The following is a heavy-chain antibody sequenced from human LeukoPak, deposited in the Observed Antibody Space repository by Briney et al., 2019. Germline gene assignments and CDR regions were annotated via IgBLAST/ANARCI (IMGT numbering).Heavy chain of an antibody. Sequence: ASVKVSCKASGYTFTGYYMHWVRQAPGQGLEWMGWINPNSGGTNYAQKFQGRVTMTKDTSISTAYMELGRLRSDDTAVYYCARDVLTYYYDSSGYYSWGQGTLVTVSS. CDR1: GYTFTGYY. CDR2: INPNSGGT. V-gene: IGHV1-2*02. D-gene: IGHD3-22*01. J-gene: IGHJ4*02. CDR3: ARDVLTYYYDSSGYYS.